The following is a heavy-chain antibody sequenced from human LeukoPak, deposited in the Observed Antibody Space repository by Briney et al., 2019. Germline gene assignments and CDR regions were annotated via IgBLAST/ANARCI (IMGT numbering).Heavy chain of an antibody. CDR3: ASSRIRSIKNWFDP. J-gene: IGHJ5*02. CDR2: INHSGST. CDR1: GGSFSGYY. D-gene: IGHD2-15*01. Sequence: PSETLSLTCAVYGGSFSGYYWSWIRQPPGKGLEWIGEINHSGSTNYNPSLKSRVIISVDTSKNQFSLKLSSVTAADTAVYYCASSRIRSIKNWFDPWGQGTLVTVSS. V-gene: IGHV4-34*01.